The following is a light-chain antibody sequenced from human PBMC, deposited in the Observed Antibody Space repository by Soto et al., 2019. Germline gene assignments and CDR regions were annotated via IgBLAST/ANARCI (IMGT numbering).Light chain of an antibody. Sequence: EIVMTQSPGTLSLSPGERATISCRASQVIGSRYLAWYHQKSGQAPRLLIYGTSSRATGIPDRFSGSGSGTDFTLTISRLEPEDFAVYYCQQYGSSPPYTFGQGTKLEIK. CDR2: GTS. J-gene: IGKJ2*01. CDR3: QQYGSSPPYT. V-gene: IGKV3-20*01. CDR1: QVIGSRY.